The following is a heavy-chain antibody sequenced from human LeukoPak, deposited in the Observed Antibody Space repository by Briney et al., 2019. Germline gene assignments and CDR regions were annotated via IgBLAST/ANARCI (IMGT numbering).Heavy chain of an antibody. CDR3: ARDRYYYGSGSLI. Sequence: PGGSLRLSCAASGFTFSSYWMSWVRQAPGKGLEWVANIKQDGSEKYYVDSVKGRFTISRDSAKNSLYLQMNSLRAEDTAVYYCARDRYYYGSGSLIWGQGTMVTVSS. CDR2: IKQDGSEK. V-gene: IGHV3-7*03. CDR1: GFTFSSYW. J-gene: IGHJ3*02. D-gene: IGHD3-10*01.